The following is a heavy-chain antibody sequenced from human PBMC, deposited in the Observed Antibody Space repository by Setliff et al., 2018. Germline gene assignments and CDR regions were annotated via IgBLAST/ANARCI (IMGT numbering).Heavy chain of an antibody. CDR1: GGSISSGGYY. CDR3: ASPLRAVAGHFEF. J-gene: IGHJ4*02. D-gene: IGHD6-19*01. Sequence: SETLSLTCSVSGGSISSGGYYWSWIRQHPGKGLEWIGYIYYSGSTYYNPSLKSRVTISVDTSKNQFSLKLSSVTAADTAVYYCASPLRAVAGHFEFWGQGILVTVSS. V-gene: IGHV4-31*03. CDR2: IYYSGST.